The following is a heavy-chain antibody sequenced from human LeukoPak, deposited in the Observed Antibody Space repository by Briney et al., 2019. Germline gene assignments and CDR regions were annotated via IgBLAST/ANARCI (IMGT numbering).Heavy chain of an antibody. CDR3: ARRIAAAGHFDY. D-gene: IGHD6-13*01. Sequence: ASVKVSFKASGYTFTSYYMHWVRQAPGQGLEWMGRINPNSGGTNYAQKFQGRVTMTRDTSISTAYMELSSLRSDDTAVFYCARRIAAAGHFDYWGQGTLVTVSS. CDR1: GYTFTSYY. V-gene: IGHV1-2*06. J-gene: IGHJ4*02. CDR2: INPNSGGT.